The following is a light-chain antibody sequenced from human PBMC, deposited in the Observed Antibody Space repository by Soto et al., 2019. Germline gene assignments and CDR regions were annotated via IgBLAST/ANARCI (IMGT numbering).Light chain of an antibody. J-gene: IGKJ1*01. CDR1: QTISSW. V-gene: IGKV1-5*03. Sequence: DIQMTHSPSTLSGSVGFRFNITCRASQTISSWLAWYQQKPGKAPKLLIYKASTLKSGVPSRLRGSGYGTELTITISSMQTDDFETYYCQHYNSYPEAFGQGTKVDI. CDR3: QHYNSYPEA. CDR2: KAS.